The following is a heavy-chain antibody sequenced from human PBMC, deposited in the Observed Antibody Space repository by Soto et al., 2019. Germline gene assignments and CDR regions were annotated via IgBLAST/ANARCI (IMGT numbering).Heavy chain of an antibody. D-gene: IGHD6-19*01. CDR2: ISGSGGST. V-gene: IGHV3-23*01. CDR3: AKGGFFAVAGYFDY. J-gene: IGHJ4*02. Sequence: GGSLRLSCAASGLTFSSYAMSWVRQAPGKGLEWVSAISGSGGSTYYADSVKGRFPISRDNSKNTLYLQMNSLRAEDTAVYYCAKGGFFAVAGYFDYWGQGTLVTVSS. CDR1: GLTFSSYA.